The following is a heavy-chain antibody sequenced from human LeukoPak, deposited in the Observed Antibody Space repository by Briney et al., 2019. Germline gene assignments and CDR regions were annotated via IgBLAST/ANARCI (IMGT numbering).Heavy chain of an antibody. Sequence: SETLSLTCTVSGGSISSYYWSWIRQPPGKGLEWIGYIYYSGSTNYNPSLKSRVTISVDTSKNQFSLKLSSVTAADTAVYYCARGDSSSSEWFDPWGQGTLVTVSS. CDR2: IYYSGST. V-gene: IGHV4-59*01. D-gene: IGHD6-6*01. CDR3: ARGDSSSSEWFDP. CDR1: GGSISSYY. J-gene: IGHJ5*02.